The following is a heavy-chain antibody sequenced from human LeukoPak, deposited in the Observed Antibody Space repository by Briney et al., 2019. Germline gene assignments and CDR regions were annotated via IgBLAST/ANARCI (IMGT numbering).Heavy chain of an antibody. CDR2: IYYSGST. D-gene: IGHD3-10*01. CDR1: GGSISSYY. CDR3: ARQAYGSGSYYDY. Sequence: SETLSLTFPVSGGSISSYYWSWIRPPPGKGLEWIGYIYYSGSTNYNPSLKSRVTISVDTSKNQFSLKLSSVTAADTAVYYCARQAYGSGSYYDYWGQGTLVTVSS. V-gene: IGHV4-59*01. J-gene: IGHJ4*02.